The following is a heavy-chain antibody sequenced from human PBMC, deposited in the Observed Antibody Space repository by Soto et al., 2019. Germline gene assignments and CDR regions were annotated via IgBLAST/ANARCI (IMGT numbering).Heavy chain of an antibody. Sequence: QTLSLTCAISGDSVSSNSAAWNWIRQSPSRGLEWLGRTYYRSKWYNDYAVSVKSRITINPDTSKNQFFLKLSSVTAADTAVYYCAREKAIKGGPSDYWGQGTLVTVSS. J-gene: IGHJ4*02. CDR3: AREKAIKGGPSDY. CDR1: GDSVSSNSAA. V-gene: IGHV6-1*01. CDR2: TYYRSKWYN. D-gene: IGHD5-12*01.